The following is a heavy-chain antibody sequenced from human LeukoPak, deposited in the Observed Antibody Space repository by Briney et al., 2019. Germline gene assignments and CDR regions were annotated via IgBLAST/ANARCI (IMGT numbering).Heavy chain of an antibody. Sequence: GGSLRLSCAASGFTFRSYGMHWVRQAPGKGLEWVTFIRYDGSNKYYAGSVKGRFTISRDNSKNSVYLQMNSLRAEDTAVYYCAKNSYYDSTPYFDYWGQGTLVTVSS. J-gene: IGHJ4*02. V-gene: IGHV3-30*02. D-gene: IGHD3-22*01. CDR1: GFTFRSYG. CDR3: AKNSYYDSTPYFDY. CDR2: IRYDGSNK.